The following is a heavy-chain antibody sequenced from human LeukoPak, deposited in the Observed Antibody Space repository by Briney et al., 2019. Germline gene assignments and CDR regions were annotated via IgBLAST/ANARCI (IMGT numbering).Heavy chain of an antibody. CDR3: ARARSTGRGGNYFDY. CDR2: INWNGGST. Sequence: GGSLRLSCAASGFTFDDYGMSWVRQAPGRGLEWVSGINWNGGSTGYAGSVKGRFTMSRANAKDSLYLQMNSCMAEGLALYFCARARSTGRGGNYFDYWGQGNLVTVSS. D-gene: IGHD3-16*01. V-gene: IGHV3-20*04. CDR1: GFTFDDYG. J-gene: IGHJ4*02.